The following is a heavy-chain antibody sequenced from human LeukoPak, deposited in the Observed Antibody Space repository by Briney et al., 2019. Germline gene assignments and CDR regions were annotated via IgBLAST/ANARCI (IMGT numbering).Heavy chain of an antibody. CDR3: ARGGDYYGSSYGMDV. CDR1: GFTFSSYW. J-gene: IGHJ6*02. V-gene: IGHV3-74*01. CDR2: INSDGSST. D-gene: IGHD3-10*01. Sequence: GGSLRLSCAASGFTFSSYWMHWVRQAPGKGLVWVSRINSDGSSTSYADSVKGRFTISRDNAKNTLYLQMNSLRAEDTAVYYCARGGDYYGSSYGMDVWGQGTTVTVSS.